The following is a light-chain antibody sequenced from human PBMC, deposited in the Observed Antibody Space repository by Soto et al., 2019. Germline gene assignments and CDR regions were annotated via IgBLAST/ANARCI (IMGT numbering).Light chain of an antibody. CDR1: QTVGNNY. J-gene: IGKJ4*01. V-gene: IGKV3-20*01. CDR3: HQCATSPLT. Sequence: EIVLTQSPGTLTLSPGERATLSCRASQTVGNNYLAWYQQKPGQAPRLLIDDASNRATGIPDRFSGTGSGTDFTLTNSRLDPEHFAVYYCHQCATSPLTFGGGTKVEI. CDR2: DAS.